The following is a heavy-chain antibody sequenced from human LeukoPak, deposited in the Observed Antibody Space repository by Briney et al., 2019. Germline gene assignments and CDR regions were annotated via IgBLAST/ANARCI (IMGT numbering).Heavy chain of an antibody. CDR3: ARDTPYYYDSSGLDY. CDR2: MNPNRGDT. J-gene: IGHJ4*02. V-gene: IGHV1-2*02. Sequence: ASVKVSCKASGYTFTGYYIHWMRQAPGQGLEWMGWMNPNRGDTSYAQKFQGRVTMTRDTSTSTVYMELSSLRSEDTAVYYCARDTPYYYDSSGLDYWGQGTLVTVSS. D-gene: IGHD3-22*01. CDR1: GYTFTGYY.